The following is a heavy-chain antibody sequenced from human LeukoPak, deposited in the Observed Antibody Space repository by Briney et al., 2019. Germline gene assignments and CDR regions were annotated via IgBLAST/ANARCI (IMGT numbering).Heavy chain of an antibody. CDR2: ISAYNGNT. Sequence: GASVKVSCKASGYTFTSYGISWVRQAPGQGLEWMGWISAYNGNTIYAQKLQGRVTMTTDTSTSTAYMELRSLRSDDTAVYYCARARITMVRGAPQPYYYGMDVWGQGTTVTVSS. D-gene: IGHD3-10*01. J-gene: IGHJ6*02. CDR3: ARARITMVRGAPQPYYYGMDV. CDR1: GYTFTSYG. V-gene: IGHV1-18*01.